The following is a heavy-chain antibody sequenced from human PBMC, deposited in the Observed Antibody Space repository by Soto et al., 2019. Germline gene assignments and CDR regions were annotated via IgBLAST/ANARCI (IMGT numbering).Heavy chain of an antibody. J-gene: IGHJ5*02. CDR3: ARDRIFGVVPNNWFDP. Sequence: SETLSLTCTFSGGSVSSGSYYWSWIRQPPGKGLEWIGYIYYSGSTNYNPSLKSRVTISVDTSKNQFSLKLSSVTAADTAVYYCARDRIFGVVPNNWFDPWGQGTLVTVSS. V-gene: IGHV4-61*01. CDR2: IYYSGST. CDR1: GGSVSSGSYY. D-gene: IGHD3-3*01.